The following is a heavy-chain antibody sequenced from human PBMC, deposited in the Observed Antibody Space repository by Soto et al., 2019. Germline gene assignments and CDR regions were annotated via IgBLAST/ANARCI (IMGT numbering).Heavy chain of an antibody. J-gene: IGHJ4*02. V-gene: IGHV3-33*01. Sequence: AGGSLRLSCAASGFTFSSYGMHWVRQAPGKGLEWVAVIWYDGSNKYYADSVKGRFTISRDNSKNTLYLQMNSLRAEDTAVYYCARVSQLRFLEWLDYWGQGTLVTVSS. CDR3: ARVSQLRFLEWLDY. CDR1: GFTFSSYG. CDR2: IWYDGSNK. D-gene: IGHD3-3*01.